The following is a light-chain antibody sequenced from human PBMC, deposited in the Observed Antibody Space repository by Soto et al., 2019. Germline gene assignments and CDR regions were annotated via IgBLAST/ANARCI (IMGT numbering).Light chain of an antibody. V-gene: IGKV1-17*03. CDR1: QGIHKY. Sequence: DIQMTQSPSAMSASVGDRVTITCRASQGIHKYLAWFQQKPGKVPKRLIYGASSLQSGVPSRFSGSGSGTEFTLTISSLQTEDFATYYCLQHNFYPPTFGQGTRLE. CDR2: GAS. CDR3: LQHNFYPPT. J-gene: IGKJ5*01.